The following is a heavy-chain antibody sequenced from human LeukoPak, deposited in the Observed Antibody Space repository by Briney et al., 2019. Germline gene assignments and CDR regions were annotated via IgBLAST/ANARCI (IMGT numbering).Heavy chain of an antibody. CDR3: ARGFLEWSFDY. J-gene: IGHJ4*02. D-gene: IGHD3-3*01. Sequence: GGSLRLSCAASGFTFDDYDMTWVRQAPGKGLEWVSGINWTGGTTGYADSVKGRFTISRDNAKNSLYLQMNSLRAGDTALYYCARGFLEWSFDYWGQGTLVTVSS. CDR1: GFTFDDYD. V-gene: IGHV3-20*04. CDR2: INWTGGTT.